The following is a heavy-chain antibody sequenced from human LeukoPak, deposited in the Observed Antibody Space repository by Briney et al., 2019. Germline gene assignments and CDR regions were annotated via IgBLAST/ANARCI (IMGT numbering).Heavy chain of an antibody. CDR2: IYYSGST. V-gene: IGHV4-59*08. J-gene: IGHJ5*02. D-gene: IGHD2-2*01. Sequence: SETLSLTCAVYGGSFSGYYWNWIRQPPGKGLEWIGYIYYSGSTNYNPSLRDRVTISLDTSKNQFSLKLSSVTAADTAVYYCARQSQGYCSSTNCHSWFDPWGQGTLVSVSS. CDR1: GGSFSGYY. CDR3: ARQSQGYCSSTNCHSWFDP.